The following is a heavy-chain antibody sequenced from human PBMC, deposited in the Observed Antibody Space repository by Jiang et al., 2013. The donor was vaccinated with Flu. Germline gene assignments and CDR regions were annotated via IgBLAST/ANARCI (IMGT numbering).Heavy chain of an antibody. CDR1: GYSFTSYW. Sequence: SLKISCKGSGYSFTSYWIGWVRQMPGKGLEWMGIIYPGDSDTRYSPSFQGQVTISADKSISTAYLQWSSLKASDTAMYYCARHVCGGSCYGSYWFDPWGQGTLVTVSS. D-gene: IGHD2-15*01. CDR2: IYPGDSDT. V-gene: IGHV5-51*01. CDR3: ARHVCGGSCYGSYWFDP. J-gene: IGHJ5*02.